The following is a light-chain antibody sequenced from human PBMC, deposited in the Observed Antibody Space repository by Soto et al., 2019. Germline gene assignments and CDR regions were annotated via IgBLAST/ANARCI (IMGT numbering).Light chain of an antibody. Sequence: QSALTQPASVSGSPGQSITISCTGTSSDIGAYDYVSWFQQYPGKAPTLLIYEVTFRPSGVSSRFSGSKSGNTASLTISGLQTEDEADYYCGSYTSSSTVVFGGGTKLTV. J-gene: IGLJ2*01. CDR1: SSDIGAYDY. V-gene: IGLV2-14*01. CDR3: GSYTSSSTVV. CDR2: EVT.